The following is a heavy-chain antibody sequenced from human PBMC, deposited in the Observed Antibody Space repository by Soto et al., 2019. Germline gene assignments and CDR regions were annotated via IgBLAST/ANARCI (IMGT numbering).Heavy chain of an antibody. J-gene: IGHJ3*01. CDR2: IYPGDSKT. Sequence: QLVQSGAAVKEPGESLKIACKGSGFSFTTYWIAWVRQMPGKGLEWMGIIYPGDSKTTYSPSFQGQVTISADKSISTAYLQWTSLKASDTPIYYCARDLGYGGNSAASDVWGQGTMVTVSS. V-gene: IGHV5-51*03. CDR3: ARDLGYGGNSAASDV. D-gene: IGHD4-17*01. CDR1: GFSFTTYW.